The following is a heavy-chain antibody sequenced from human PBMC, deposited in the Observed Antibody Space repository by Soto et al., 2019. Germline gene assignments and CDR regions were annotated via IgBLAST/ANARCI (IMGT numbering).Heavy chain of an antibody. CDR3: ARHSGWDSTGMDV. J-gene: IGHJ6*02. CDR1: GGSISSSSYY. CDR2: IYYSGST. V-gene: IGHV4-39*01. D-gene: IGHD3-22*01. Sequence: PSETLSLTCTVSGGSISSSSYYWGWIRQPPGKGLEWIGSIYYSGSTYYNPSLKSRVTISVDTSKNQFSLKLSSVTAADTAVYYCARHSGWDSTGMDVWGQGTTVTVSS.